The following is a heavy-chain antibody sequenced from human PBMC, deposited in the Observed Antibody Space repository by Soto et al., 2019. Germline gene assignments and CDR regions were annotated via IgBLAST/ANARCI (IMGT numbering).Heavy chain of an antibody. V-gene: IGHV1-8*01. D-gene: IGHD3-10*01. CDR2: MNPNSGNT. Sequence: QVPLVQSGAEVKKPGASVKVSCKASGYTFTSYDINWVRQATGQGLEWMGWMNPNSGNTGYAQKFQGRVTMTRNTSISTAYMELSSLRSEDTAVYYCARGSHPNSFYYYGSGSYYNVPYMDVWGKGTTVTVSS. J-gene: IGHJ6*03. CDR3: ARGSHPNSFYYYGSGSYYNVPYMDV. CDR1: GYTFTSYD.